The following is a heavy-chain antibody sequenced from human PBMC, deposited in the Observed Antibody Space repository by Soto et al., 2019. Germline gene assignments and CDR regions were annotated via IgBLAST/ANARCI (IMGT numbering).Heavy chain of an antibody. D-gene: IGHD2-15*01. CDR1: KFTFSSYA. CDR2: ISGSGGST. CDR3: AKDRVAVPEGWFDP. Sequence: GGSLRLSCASSKFTFSSYAMSLVRQAPGKGLEWVSAISGSGGSTYYADSVKGRFTISRDNSKNTLYLQMSSLRAEDTAVYYCAKDRVAVPEGWFDPWGQGTVVTVSS. J-gene: IGHJ5*02. V-gene: IGHV3-23*01.